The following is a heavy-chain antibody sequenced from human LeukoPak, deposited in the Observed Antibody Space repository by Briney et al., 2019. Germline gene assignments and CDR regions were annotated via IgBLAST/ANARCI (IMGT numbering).Heavy chain of an antibody. CDR1: GGSISSSSYY. CDR3: ARDRYYYDSYHPAFDI. Sequence: PSETLSLTCTVSGGSISSSSYYWGWIRQPPGKGLEWIGSIYYSGSTYYNPSLKSRVTISVDTSKNQFSPKLSSVTAADTAVYYCARDRYYYDSYHPAFDIWGQGTMVTVSS. V-gene: IGHV4-39*07. D-gene: IGHD3-22*01. CDR2: IYYSGST. J-gene: IGHJ3*02.